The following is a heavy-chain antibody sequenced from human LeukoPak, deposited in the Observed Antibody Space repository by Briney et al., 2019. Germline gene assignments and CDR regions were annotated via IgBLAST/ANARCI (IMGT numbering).Heavy chain of an antibody. Sequence: PEGSLRLSCAASGFGFSNYWMSWVRQAPGKGLEWVANMNEDGSEKNYVDSVKGRFTISRDNAQDSLYLQMNSLRAEDTAVYYCARDRGYSNFDYWGQGTLLTVSS. CDR3: ARDRGYSNFDY. V-gene: IGHV3-7*01. D-gene: IGHD4-11*01. CDR1: GFGFSNYW. J-gene: IGHJ4*02. CDR2: MNEDGSEK.